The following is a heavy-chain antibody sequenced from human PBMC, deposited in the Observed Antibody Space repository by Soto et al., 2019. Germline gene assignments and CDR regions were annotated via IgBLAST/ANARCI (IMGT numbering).Heavy chain of an antibody. D-gene: IGHD3-22*01. CDR1: GGSISSSSYY. CDR3: ARPGYYYDSSGYPFDY. CDR2: IYYSGST. J-gene: IGHJ4*02. V-gene: IGHV4-39*01. Sequence: PSETLSLTCIVSGGSISSSSYYWGWIRQPPGKGLEWIGSIYYSGSTYYNPSLKSRVTISVDTSKNQLSLKLSSVTAADTAVYYCARPGYYYDSSGYPFDYWGQGTLVTVSS.